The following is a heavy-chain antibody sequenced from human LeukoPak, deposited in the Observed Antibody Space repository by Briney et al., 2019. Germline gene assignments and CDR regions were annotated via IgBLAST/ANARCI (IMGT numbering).Heavy chain of an antibody. D-gene: IGHD2-2*01. J-gene: IGHJ5*02. V-gene: IGHV3-7*01. CDR2: IKQDGSEK. Sequence: GGSLRLSCAAPGFTFSSYWMSWVRQAPGEGLGGVANIKQDGSEKYYVDSVKGRFTISRDNAKNSLYLQMNSLRAEDTAVYYCARDDCSSISCYHNWFDPWGQGTLVTVSS. CDR3: ARDDCSSISCYHNWFDP. CDR1: GFTFSSYW.